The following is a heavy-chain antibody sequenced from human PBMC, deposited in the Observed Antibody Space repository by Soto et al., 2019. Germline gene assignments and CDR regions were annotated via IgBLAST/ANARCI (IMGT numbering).Heavy chain of an antibody. CDR1: GGSFSGYY. J-gene: IGHJ4*02. V-gene: IGHV4-34*01. Sequence: PSETLSLTCAVYGGSFSGYYWSWIRQSPGKGLEWIGEINHSGSSISNPSLKSRVTISVDTSKNQFSLKLRSVTAADTAAYYCARGISLIVEVHRDVPDKYYFDSWSQGTLVTVAS. D-gene: IGHD2-15*01. CDR2: INHSGSS. CDR3: ARGISLIVEVHRDVPDKYYFDS.